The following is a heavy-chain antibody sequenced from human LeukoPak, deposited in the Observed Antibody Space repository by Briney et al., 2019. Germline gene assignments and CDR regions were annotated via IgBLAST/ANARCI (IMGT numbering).Heavy chain of an antibody. J-gene: IGHJ4*02. V-gene: IGHV3-21*01. CDR3: AREATWGQWYFDL. CDR1: GFTFKNYG. Sequence: GGSLRLSCAASGFTFKNYGMNWVRQAPGKGLEWVSSISSGSSYIDYADSLQGRFTLFRDNPKNTLYLQVNDLSAEDTAVYYCAREATWGQWYFDLWGQGTPVTVSS. CDR2: ISSGSSYI. D-gene: IGHD6-19*01.